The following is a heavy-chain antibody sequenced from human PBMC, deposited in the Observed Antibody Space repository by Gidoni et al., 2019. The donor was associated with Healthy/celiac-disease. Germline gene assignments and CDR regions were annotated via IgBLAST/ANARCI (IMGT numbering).Heavy chain of an antibody. CDR1: GLPFSSYW. J-gene: IGHJ5*02. CDR2: IKQDGSEK. V-gene: IGHV3-7*01. CDR3: ARVIAVAGTEWFDP. Sequence: EVQLVESGGGLVQPGGSLRLSCAASGLPFSSYWMSWVRQAPGKGLEWVANIKQDGSEKYYVDSVKGRFTISRDNAKNSLYLQMNSLRAEDTAVYYCARVIAVAGTEWFDPWGQGTLVTVSS. D-gene: IGHD6-19*01.